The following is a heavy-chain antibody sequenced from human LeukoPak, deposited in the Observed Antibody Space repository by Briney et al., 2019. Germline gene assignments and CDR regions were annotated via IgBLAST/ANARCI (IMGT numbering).Heavy chain of an antibody. J-gene: IGHJ4*02. CDR2: ISAYNGNT. CDR1: GYTLTSYG. CDR3: ARWNLRYFDWLLFADH. V-gene: IGHV1-18*01. Sequence: ASVKVSCKASGYTLTSYGISWVRQAPGQGLEWMGWISAYNGNTNYAQKLQGRVTMTTDTSTSTAYMELRSLRSDDTAVYYCARWNLRYFDWLLFADHWGQGTLVTVSS. D-gene: IGHD3-9*01.